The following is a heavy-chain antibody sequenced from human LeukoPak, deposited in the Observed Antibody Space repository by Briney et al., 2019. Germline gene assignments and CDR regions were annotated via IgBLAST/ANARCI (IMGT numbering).Heavy chain of an antibody. CDR3: AKEWYYYGSGRDPYYYYGMDV. Sequence: GGSLILSCAASGFTFSSYAMSWVRQAPGKGLEWVSAISGSGGSTYYADSVKGRFTISRDNSKNTLYLQMNSLRAEDTAVYYCAKEWYYYGSGRDPYYYYGMDVWGQGTTVTVSS. V-gene: IGHV3-23*01. D-gene: IGHD3-10*01. CDR2: ISGSGGST. J-gene: IGHJ6*02. CDR1: GFTFSSYA.